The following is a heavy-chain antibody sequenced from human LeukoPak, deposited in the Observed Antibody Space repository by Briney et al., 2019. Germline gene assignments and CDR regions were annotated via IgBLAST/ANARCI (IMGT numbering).Heavy chain of an antibody. CDR2: IYHSGST. D-gene: IGHD2-15*01. Sequence: PSETLSLTCTVSGYSISSGYYWGWIRQPPGKGLEWIGSIYHSGSTYYNPSLKSRVTISVDTSKNQFSLKLSSVTAADTAVYYCATRANIVVVVPATEGAFDIWGQGTMVTVSS. CDR3: ATRANIVVVVPATEGAFDI. J-gene: IGHJ3*02. V-gene: IGHV4-38-2*02. CDR1: GYSISSGYY.